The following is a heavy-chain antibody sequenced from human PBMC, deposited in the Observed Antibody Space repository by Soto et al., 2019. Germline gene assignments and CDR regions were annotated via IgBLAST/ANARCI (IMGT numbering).Heavy chain of an antibody. CDR1: GITLRSYG. V-gene: IGHV3-33*01. Sequence: GGSLRLCCAASGITLRSYGVHWVRQAPGKGLEWAAVIWYDGSNKYYADSVKGRFTISRDNSKNTLYLQMNSLRAEDTAVYYCARDRVDYYDRSAWSASLFDPWGQGTLVTVPS. D-gene: IGHD3-22*01. CDR2: IWYDGSNK. CDR3: ARDRVDYYDRSAWSASLFDP. J-gene: IGHJ5*01.